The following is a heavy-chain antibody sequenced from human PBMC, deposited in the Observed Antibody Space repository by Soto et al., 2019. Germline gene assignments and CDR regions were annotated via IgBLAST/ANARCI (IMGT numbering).Heavy chain of an antibody. CDR2: IIPILGIA. V-gene: IGHV1-69*04. D-gene: IGHD2-2*01. Sequence: ASVKVSCKASGGTFSSYTISWVRQAPGQGLEWMGRIIPILGIANYAQKFQGRVTITADKSTSTAYMELSSLRSEDTAVYYCAREGIVVVPPSWYMDVWGKGTTVTV. J-gene: IGHJ6*03. CDR1: GGTFSSYT. CDR3: AREGIVVVPPSWYMDV.